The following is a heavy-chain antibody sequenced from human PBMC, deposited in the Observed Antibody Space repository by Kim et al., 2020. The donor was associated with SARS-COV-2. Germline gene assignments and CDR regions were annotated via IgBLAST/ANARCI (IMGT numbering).Heavy chain of an antibody. CDR3: AREVGETRVGDEDYFEY. CDR2: INTGTGHA. D-gene: IGHD3-16*01. CDR1: GYIFSTYH. Sequence: ASVKVSCKASGYIFSTYHMIWVRQAPGQRLEWIGWINTGTGHATYAQNLQGRVTVSRDTAASTAYMELRSLRSEDTAVYYCAREVGETRVGDEDYFEYWG. V-gene: IGHV1-3*04. J-gene: IGHJ4*01.